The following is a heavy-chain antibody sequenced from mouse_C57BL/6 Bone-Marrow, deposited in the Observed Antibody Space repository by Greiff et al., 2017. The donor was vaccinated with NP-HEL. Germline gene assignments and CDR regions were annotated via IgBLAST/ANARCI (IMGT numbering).Heavy chain of an antibody. Sequence: VQLKESGAELVRPGASVKLSCTASGFNIKDDYMHWVKQRPEQGLEWIGWIDPENGDTEYASKFQGKATITADTSSNTAYLQLSSLTSEDTAVYYCTTCGNYSFAYWGQGTLVTVSA. J-gene: IGHJ3*01. CDR1: GFNIKDDY. D-gene: IGHD2-1*01. V-gene: IGHV14-4*01. CDR2: IDPENGDT. CDR3: TTCGNYSFAY.